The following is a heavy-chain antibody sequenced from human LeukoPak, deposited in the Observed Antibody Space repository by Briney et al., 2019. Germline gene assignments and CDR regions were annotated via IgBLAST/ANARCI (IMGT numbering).Heavy chain of an antibody. CDR1: SGSIRSYY. CDR2: IYTSGST. J-gene: IGHJ4*02. CDR3: VGGTNYGGDY. D-gene: IGHD4-23*01. Sequence: SETLSLTCTVSSGSIRSYYWNWIRQPAGKGLEYIGRIYTSGSTNYNPSLKSRVTMSVDTSKNQFSLKLSSVTAADTAVYYCVGGTNYGGDYWGQGTLVTVSS. V-gene: IGHV4-4*07.